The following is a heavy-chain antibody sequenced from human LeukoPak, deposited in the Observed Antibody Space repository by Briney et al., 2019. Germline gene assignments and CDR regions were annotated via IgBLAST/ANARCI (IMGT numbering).Heavy chain of an antibody. D-gene: IGHD2-2*01. J-gene: IGHJ5*02. CDR2: INPNSGGT. CDR1: GYTFTGYY. Sequence: GASVKVSCKASGYTFTGYYMHWVRQAPGQGLEWMGWINPNSGGTNYAQKFQGRVTMTRDASISTAYMELSRLRSDDTAVYYCARADCCSTSCYGGRNWFDPWGQGTLVTVSS. V-gene: IGHV1-2*02. CDR3: ARADCCSTSCYGGRNWFDP.